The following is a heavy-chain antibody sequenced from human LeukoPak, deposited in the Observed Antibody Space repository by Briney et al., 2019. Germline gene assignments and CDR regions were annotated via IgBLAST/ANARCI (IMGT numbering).Heavy chain of an antibody. J-gene: IGHJ6*03. CDR1: GFTFSSYS. D-gene: IGHD3-10*01. Sequence: GESLRLSCAASGFTFSSYSMNWVRQAPGKGLEWVSSISSSSSYIYYADSVKGRFTISRDNAKNSLYLQMNSLRAEDTAVYYCARDSMVRGVTIYYYYYMDVWGKGTTVTVSS. V-gene: IGHV3-21*01. CDR3: ARDSMVRGVTIYYYYYMDV. CDR2: ISSSSSYI.